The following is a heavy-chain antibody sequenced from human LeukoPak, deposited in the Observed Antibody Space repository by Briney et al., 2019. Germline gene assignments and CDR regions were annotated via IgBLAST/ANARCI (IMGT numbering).Heavy chain of an antibody. V-gene: IGHV1-69*13. J-gene: IGHJ4*02. Sequence: ASVKVSCKASGGTFSSYTISWVRQAPGQGLEWKGGIIPIFGTANYAQKFQGRVTITADESTSTAYMELSSLRSEDTAVYYCARGYSGYGLPHYWGQGTLVTVSS. D-gene: IGHD5-12*01. CDR3: ARGYSGYGLPHY. CDR2: IIPIFGTA. CDR1: GGTFSSYT.